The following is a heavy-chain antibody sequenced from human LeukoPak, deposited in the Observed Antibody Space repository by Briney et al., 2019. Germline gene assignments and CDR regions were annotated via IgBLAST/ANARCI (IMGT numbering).Heavy chain of an antibody. J-gene: IGHJ4*02. V-gene: IGHV3-7*05. D-gene: IGHD6-13*01. Sequence: PGGSLRLPCAASGFTFSSYWMTWVRQAPGKGLEWVAKIKQDGSEKYYVDSVKGRFTISRDNAKNSLYLQMNSLGAEDTAVYYCARRGTSSSWAHFDYWGQGTLVTVSS. CDR1: GFTFSSYW. CDR3: ARRGTSSSWAHFDY. CDR2: IKQDGSEK.